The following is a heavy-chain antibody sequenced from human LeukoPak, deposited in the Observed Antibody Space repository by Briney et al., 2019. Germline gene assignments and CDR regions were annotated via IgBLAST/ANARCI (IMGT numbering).Heavy chain of an antibody. CDR3: ATTRYDAFDI. V-gene: IGHV3-53*01. D-gene: IGHD4-17*01. CDR1: GFTVISNY. CDR2: IYSGGST. J-gene: IGHJ3*02. Sequence: GGSLRLSCAASGFTVISNYMSWVRQAPGKGLEWVLLIYSGGSTYYADSVRGRFTISRDNSKNTLCLQMNSLRAEDTAVYYCATTRYDAFDIWGQGTMVTVSS.